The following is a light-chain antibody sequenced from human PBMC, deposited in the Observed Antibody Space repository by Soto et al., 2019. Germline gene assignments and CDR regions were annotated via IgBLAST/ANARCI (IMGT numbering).Light chain of an antibody. CDR3: SSYAGSSNV. CDR1: NSDIGAYNY. J-gene: IGLJ1*01. V-gene: IGLV2-8*01. Sequence: QSALAQPASVSGSPGQSITLSCTGTNSDIGAYNYVSWYQQHPGKAPKLMIYEVNKRPSGVPDRFSGFKSGNTASLTVSGLQAEDEADYYCSSYAGSSNVFGTGTKVTVL. CDR2: EVN.